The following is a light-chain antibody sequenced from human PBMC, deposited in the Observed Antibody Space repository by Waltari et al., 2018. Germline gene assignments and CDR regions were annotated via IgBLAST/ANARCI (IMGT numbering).Light chain of an antibody. CDR2: DAS. J-gene: IGKJ1*01. CDR1: QGVGRS. Sequence: EIVLTQSPGTLSLSPGERATLSCRASQGVGRSLAWYQQKPGQAPRLVIYDASSRATGIPDRFSGSGSGTDFSLTIRRLEPEDFAVYYCQKYVSLPATFGQGTKVEIK. V-gene: IGKV3-20*01. CDR3: QKYVSLPAT.